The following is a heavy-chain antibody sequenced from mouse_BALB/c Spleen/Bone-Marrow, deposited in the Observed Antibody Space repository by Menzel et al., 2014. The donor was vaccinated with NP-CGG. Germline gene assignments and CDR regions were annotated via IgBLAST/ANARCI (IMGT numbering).Heavy chain of an antibody. Sequence: EVQGAESGGGLVQPGGSRKLSCAASGITFSSFGMHWVRQAPEKGLEWVAYISSGSSTIYYADTVKGRFTISRDNPKNTLFLQMTSLRSEDTAMYYCARDYGYAMDYWGQGTSVTVSS. V-gene: IGHV5-17*02. J-gene: IGHJ4*01. D-gene: IGHD1-1*01. CDR1: GITFSSFG. CDR3: ARDYGYAMDY. CDR2: ISSGSSTI.